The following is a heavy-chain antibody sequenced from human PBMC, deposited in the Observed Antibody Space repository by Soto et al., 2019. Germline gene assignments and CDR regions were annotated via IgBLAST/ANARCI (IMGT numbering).Heavy chain of an antibody. J-gene: IGHJ4*02. CDR1: EFTFANYA. CDR3: EKPYKTGRSYQAPFDF. D-gene: IGHD2-2*01. CDR2: ISGSDDST. V-gene: IGHV3-23*01. Sequence: GKCXRLALASAEFTFANYAVGWVRQAPGKGLEWVSVISGSDDSTDNADSVKGRFTISRDNSRTTPYLQMQSIRAEDTAVHYCEKPYKTGRSYQAPFDFWGKGTLVTVSS.